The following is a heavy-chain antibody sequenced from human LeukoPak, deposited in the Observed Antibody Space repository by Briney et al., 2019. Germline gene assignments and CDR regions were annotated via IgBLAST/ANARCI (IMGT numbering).Heavy chain of an antibody. CDR3: AGSGYSSSWYVKSAFDI. D-gene: IGHD6-13*01. J-gene: IGHJ3*02. Sequence: SETLSLTCAVYGGSFSGYYWSWIRQPPWKGLDGIGEINHSGSTNYNPSLNSQVTISLDTSKNQYSLKLSSVTVADEDVYYCAGSGYSSSWYVKSAFDIWGQGTMVTVSS. CDR1: GGSFSGYY. CDR2: INHSGST. V-gene: IGHV4-34*01.